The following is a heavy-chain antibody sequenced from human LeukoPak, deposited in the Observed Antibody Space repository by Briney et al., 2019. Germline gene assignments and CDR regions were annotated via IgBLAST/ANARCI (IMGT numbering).Heavy chain of an antibody. CDR1: GFTLSSYG. V-gene: IGHV3-30*02. J-gene: IGHJ4*02. D-gene: IGHD2-15*01. CDR2: IRYDGSNK. CDR3: AKPGYCSGGSCRYYFDY. Sequence: GGSLRLSCAASGFTLSSYGMHWVRQAPGKGLEWAAFIRYDGSNKYYADSVKGRFTISRDNSKNTLYLQMNSLRAEDTAVYYCAKPGYCSGGSCRYYFDYWGQGTLVTVSS.